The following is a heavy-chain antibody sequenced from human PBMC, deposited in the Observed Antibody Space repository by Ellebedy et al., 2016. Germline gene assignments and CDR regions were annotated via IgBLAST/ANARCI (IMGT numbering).Heavy chain of an antibody. V-gene: IGHV3-53*01. CDR1: GPIVSGNF. CDR3: ARVSVAGRGDTDLDY. J-gene: IGHJ4*02. CDR2: IHGSGST. D-gene: IGHD6-19*01. Sequence: GGSLRLSCAASGPIVSGNFMSWVRQAPGKRLEWVSAIHGSGSTYYADSVKGRFTISRDNSKNTLFLQMNSLRAEDTAVYYCARVSVAGRGDTDLDYWGQGTLVTVSS.